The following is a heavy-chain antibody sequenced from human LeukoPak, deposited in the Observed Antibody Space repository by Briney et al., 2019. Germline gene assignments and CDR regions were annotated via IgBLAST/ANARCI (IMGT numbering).Heavy chain of an antibody. D-gene: IGHD1-26*01. CDR1: GFTFSGYG. CDR2: ISFDGSNQ. J-gene: IGHJ4*02. V-gene: IGHV3-30*18. Sequence: GGSLPPSCAASGFTFSGYGMHWVRQAPGKGLEWVALISFDGSNQYYADSVKGRFTISRDNSKNTLYLQMSSLRAEDTAVYYCAKPPEVGATVGYFDYWGQATLFTVSS. CDR3: AKPPEVGATVGYFDY.